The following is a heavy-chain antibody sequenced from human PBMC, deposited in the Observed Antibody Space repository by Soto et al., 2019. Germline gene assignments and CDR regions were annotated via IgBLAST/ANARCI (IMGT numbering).Heavy chain of an antibody. CDR3: ASTVSRGWRAFDI. Sequence: QVQLVQSGAEVKKPGASVKVSCKASGYTFTVYYMHWVRQAPGQGLEWMGWINPNSGGTNYAQKFQGWVTMTRDTSISTAYMELSRMRADDTAVYYCASTVSRGWRAFDIWGQGTMVTVSS. J-gene: IGHJ3*02. V-gene: IGHV1-2*04. D-gene: IGHD4-17*01. CDR2: INPNSGGT. CDR1: GYTFTVYY.